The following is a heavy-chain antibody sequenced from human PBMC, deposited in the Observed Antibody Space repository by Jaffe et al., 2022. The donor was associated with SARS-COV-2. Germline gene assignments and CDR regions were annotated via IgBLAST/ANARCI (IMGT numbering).Heavy chain of an antibody. CDR1: GFTFSSYA. CDR2: ISGSGGST. Sequence: EVQLVESGGGLVQPGGSLRLSCAASGFTFSSYAMSWVRQAPGKGLEWVSAISGSGGSTYYADSVKGRFTISRDNSKNTLYLQMNSLRAEDTAVYYCAKDLVLGNGDSYYFDYWGQGTLVTVSS. CDR3: AKDLVLGNGDSYYFDY. D-gene: IGHD4-17*01. J-gene: IGHJ4*02. V-gene: IGHV3-23*04.